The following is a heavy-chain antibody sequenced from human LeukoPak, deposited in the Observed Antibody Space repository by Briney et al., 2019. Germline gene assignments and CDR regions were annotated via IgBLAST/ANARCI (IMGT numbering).Heavy chain of an antibody. J-gene: IGHJ4*02. CDR3: AKDPPFGEPEYYFDY. Sequence: GGSLRLSCAASGFTFSSYGMHWVRQAPGKGLEWVAVIRYDGSNKYYADSVKGRFTISRDNSKNTLYLQMNSLRAEDTAVYYCAKDPPFGEPEYYFDYWGQGTLVTVSS. CDR1: GFTFSSYG. D-gene: IGHD3-10*01. V-gene: IGHV3-30*02. CDR2: IRYDGSNK.